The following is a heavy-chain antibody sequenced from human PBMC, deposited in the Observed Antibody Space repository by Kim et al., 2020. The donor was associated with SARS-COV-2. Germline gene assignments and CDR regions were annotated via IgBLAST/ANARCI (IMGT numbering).Heavy chain of an antibody. D-gene: IGHD3-22*01. CDR2: DAK. J-gene: IGHJ4*02. V-gene: IGHV2-5*01. CDR3: AHRRVVFDY. Sequence: DAKRSSPSLKSRLTITTDTSKNQVVLTMTNMDPVDTATYYCAHRRVVFDYWGQGTLVTVSS.